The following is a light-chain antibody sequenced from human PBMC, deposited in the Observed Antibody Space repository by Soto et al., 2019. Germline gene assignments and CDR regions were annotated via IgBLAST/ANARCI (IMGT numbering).Light chain of an antibody. CDR3: QQYLSGAT. CDR1: QSINSW. Sequence: DIQMTQSPSTLSASVGDRVTITCRASQSINSWLAWYQQKPGKAPNLLIYDVSSLESGVPSRFSATGFGTEFTLTISSLQPDDFATYYCQQYLSGATFGQGTKVEI. V-gene: IGKV1-5*01. CDR2: DVS. J-gene: IGKJ1*01.